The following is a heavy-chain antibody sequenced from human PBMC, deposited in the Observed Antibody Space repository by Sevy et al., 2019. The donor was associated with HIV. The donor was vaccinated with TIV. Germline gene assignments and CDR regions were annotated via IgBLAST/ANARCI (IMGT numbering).Heavy chain of an antibody. Sequence: GGSLRLSCAASGFIFSDFYMSWVRQAPGKGLEWISYISSRGTTIYYADSVKGRFNISRDNAKNSLYLQMNSLTADDTAVYYCARDHVVVEPLANYGMDVWGQGTTVTVSS. J-gene: IGHJ6*02. CDR3: ARDHVVVEPLANYGMDV. CDR1: GFIFSDFY. CDR2: ISSRGTTI. D-gene: IGHD2-2*01. V-gene: IGHV3-11*01.